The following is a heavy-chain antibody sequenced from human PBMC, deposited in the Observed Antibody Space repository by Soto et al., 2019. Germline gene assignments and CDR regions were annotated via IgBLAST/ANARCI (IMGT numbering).Heavy chain of an antibody. CDR3: ARVGSATYYYDSNQKLRNYYYYGMDV. J-gene: IGHJ6*02. CDR1: GGSISSGGYS. CDR2: IYHSGST. D-gene: IGHD3-22*01. Sequence: QLQLQESGSGLVKPSQTLSLTCAVSGGSISSGGYSWSWIRQPPGKGLEWIGYIYHSGSTYYNPSLKSRVTISVDRSKNQFSLKLSSVTAADTAVYYCARVGSATYYYDSNQKLRNYYYYGMDVWGQGTTVTVSS. V-gene: IGHV4-30-2*01.